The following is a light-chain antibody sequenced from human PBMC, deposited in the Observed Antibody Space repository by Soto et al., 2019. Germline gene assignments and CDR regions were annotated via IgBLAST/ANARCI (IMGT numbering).Light chain of an antibody. CDR2: AAA. CDR1: QSISSY. V-gene: IGKV1-39*01. CDR3: QQSYSTPWT. Sequence: DIQMTQSPSSLSASVGDRVAITCRASQSISSYLNWYQQKPGKAPNHLIYAAASLQSGVSSRFSGSGSGTDFTLTISSLQPEDFATYYCQQSYSTPWTFGQGTKVEIK. J-gene: IGKJ1*01.